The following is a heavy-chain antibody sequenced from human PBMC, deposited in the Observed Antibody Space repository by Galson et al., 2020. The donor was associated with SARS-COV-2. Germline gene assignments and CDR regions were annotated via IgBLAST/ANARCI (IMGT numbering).Heavy chain of an antibody. CDR2: ISGSGGST. CDR3: AKAQYYYDSSGIDY. CDR1: GFTFSSYA. D-gene: IGHD3-22*01. Sequence: GESLKISCAASGFTFSSYAMSWVRQAPGKGLEWVSAISGSGGSTYYADSVKGRFTISRDNSKNTLYLQMNSLRAEDTAVYYCAKAQYYYDSSGIDYWGQGTLVTVSS. V-gene: IGHV3-23*01. J-gene: IGHJ4*02.